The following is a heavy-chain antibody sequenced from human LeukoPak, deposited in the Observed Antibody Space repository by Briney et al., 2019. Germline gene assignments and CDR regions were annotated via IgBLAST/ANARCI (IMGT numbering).Heavy chain of an antibody. V-gene: IGHV3-21*01. CDR3: ARVIGGSGDYSDY. CDR1: QFTLSSYS. J-gene: IGHJ4*02. CDR2: ISSSSSYI. Sequence: GGSLRLSCAASQFTLSSYSMNWVRQAPGKGLEWVSSISSSSSYIYYADSVKGRFTISRDNAKNSLYLQMNGLRAEDTAVYYCARVIGGSGDYSDYWGQGTLVTVSS. D-gene: IGHD3-10*01.